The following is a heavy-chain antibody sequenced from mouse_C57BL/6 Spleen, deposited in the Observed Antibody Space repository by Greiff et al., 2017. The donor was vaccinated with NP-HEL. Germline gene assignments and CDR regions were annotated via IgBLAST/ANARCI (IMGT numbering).Heavy chain of an antibody. CDR2: INPNNGGT. V-gene: IGHV1-18*01. Sequence: VQLQQSGPELVKSGASVKIPCKASGYTFTDYNMDWVKQSHGKSLEWIGDINPNNGGTIYNQKFKGKATLTVDKSSSTAYMELRSLTSEDTAVYYCARRRGLLPYYFDYWGQGTTLTVSS. CDR1: GYTFTDYN. CDR3: ARRRGLLPYYFDY. J-gene: IGHJ2*01. D-gene: IGHD2-3*01.